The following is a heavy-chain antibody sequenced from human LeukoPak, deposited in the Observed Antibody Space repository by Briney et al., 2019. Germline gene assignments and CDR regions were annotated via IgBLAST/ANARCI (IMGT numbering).Heavy chain of an antibody. D-gene: IGHD5-12*01. V-gene: IGHV1-2*02. CDR2: INPNSGGT. Sequence: ASVKVSCKASGYTFTGYYMHWVRQAPGQGLEWMGWINPNSGGTNYAQKLQGRVTMTTDTSTSTAYMELRSLRSDDTAVYYCARAGSGYDYYYYYYMDVWGKGTTVTISS. J-gene: IGHJ6*03. CDR3: ARAGSGYDYYYYYYMDV. CDR1: GYTFTGYY.